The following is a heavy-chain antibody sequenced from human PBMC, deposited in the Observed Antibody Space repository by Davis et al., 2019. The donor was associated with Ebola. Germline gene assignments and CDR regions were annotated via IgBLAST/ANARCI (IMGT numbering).Heavy chain of an antibody. V-gene: IGHV1-18*01. CDR2: ISAYNGNT. Sequence: ASVTVSCKASGYTFKNYAIIWVRQAPGHGLDWMGWISAYNGNTNYAQIRQGRVIMTTDTSTGTAYMELRSLRSDDTAVYFCARTSIVRTTTTASDIWGQGTKVTVSS. D-gene: IGHD1-26*01. CDR3: ARTSIVRTTTTASDI. CDR1: GYTFKNYA. J-gene: IGHJ3*02.